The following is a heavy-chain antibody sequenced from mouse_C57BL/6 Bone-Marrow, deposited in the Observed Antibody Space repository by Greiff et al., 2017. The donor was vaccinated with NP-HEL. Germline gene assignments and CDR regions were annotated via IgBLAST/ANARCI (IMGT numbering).Heavy chain of an antibody. V-gene: IGHV1-50*01. CDR1: GYTFTSYW. J-gene: IGHJ2*01. D-gene: IGHD2-3*01. CDR3: AREFYVDY. CDR2: IDPSDSYT. Sequence: VQLQQPGAELVKPGASVKLSCKASGYTFTSYWMQWVKQRPGQGLEWIGEIDPSDSYTNYNQKFKGKATLPVDKSSSTAYMQLSSLTSEDSAVYYCAREFYVDYWGQGTTLTVSA.